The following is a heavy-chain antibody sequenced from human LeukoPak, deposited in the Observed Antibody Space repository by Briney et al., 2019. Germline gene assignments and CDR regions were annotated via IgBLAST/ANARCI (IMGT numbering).Heavy chain of an antibody. CDR1: GYTFTGYY. J-gene: IGHJ5*02. CDR2: INPNSGGT. Sequence: ASVKVSCKASGYTFTGYYMHWVRQAPGQGLEWMGWINPNSGGTNYAQKFQGRVTMTRDTSISTAYMELSRLRSDDTAVYYCAREGYLDWFNWFDPWGQGTLVTVSS. D-gene: IGHD3-9*01. CDR3: AREGYLDWFNWFDP. V-gene: IGHV1-2*02.